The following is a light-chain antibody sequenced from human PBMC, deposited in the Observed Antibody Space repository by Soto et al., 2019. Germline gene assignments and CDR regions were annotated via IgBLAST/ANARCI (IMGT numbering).Light chain of an antibody. CDR3: QQSYSTLFT. CDR2: AAS. CDR1: QSISSY. J-gene: IGKJ3*01. V-gene: IGKV1-39*01. Sequence: DIQMTQSPSSLSASVGDRVTITCRASQSISSYVNWYQQKPGKAPKLLIYAASSLQSGVPSRFSGSGSGKDFTLTISSLQPEDFATYYCQQSYSTLFTFGPGTKVHIK.